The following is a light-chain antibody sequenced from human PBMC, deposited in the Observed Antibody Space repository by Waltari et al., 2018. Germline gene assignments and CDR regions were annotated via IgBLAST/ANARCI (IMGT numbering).Light chain of an antibody. CDR2: GAS. CDR1: RTVRTTF. V-gene: IGKV3-20*01. J-gene: IGKJ4*01. CDR3: QQYDISPLT. Sequence: EMVLTQPPGTLSLSPGESATLSCRARRTVRTTFLAWYQQKPGQAPPLLIYGASSRATGIPDRFSGSGSGTDFSLTISSLEPEDFAVYYCQQYDISPLTFGGGTKVEIK.